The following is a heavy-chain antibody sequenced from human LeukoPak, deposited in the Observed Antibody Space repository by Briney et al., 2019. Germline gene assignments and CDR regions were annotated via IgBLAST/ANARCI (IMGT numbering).Heavy chain of an antibody. CDR1: GYTFTRFA. CDR3: ARDGAAADILGYYFDY. D-gene: IGHD2-2*01. Sequence: ASVKVSCKASGYTFTRFAISWVRQAPGQGLEWMGWISAYNGNTNYAQKLQGRVTMTTDTSTSTAYMELRSLRSDDTAVYYCARDGAAADILGYYFDYWGQGTLVTVCS. V-gene: IGHV1-18*01. J-gene: IGHJ4*02. CDR2: ISAYNGNT.